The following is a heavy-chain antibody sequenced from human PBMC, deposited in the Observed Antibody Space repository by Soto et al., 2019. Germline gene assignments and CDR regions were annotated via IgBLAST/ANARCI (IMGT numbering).Heavy chain of an antibody. CDR2: ISYDGSNK. CDR1: GFTFSSYA. D-gene: IGHD5-12*01. V-gene: IGHV3-30-3*01. Sequence: GGSLRLSCAASGFTFSSYAMHWVRQAPGKGLEWVAVISYDGSNKYYADSVKGRFTISRDNSKNTLYLQMNSMRAADTAVYYCASDSGYDLSHDYYYGMDVWGQGTTVTVSS. J-gene: IGHJ6*02. CDR3: ASDSGYDLSHDYYYGMDV.